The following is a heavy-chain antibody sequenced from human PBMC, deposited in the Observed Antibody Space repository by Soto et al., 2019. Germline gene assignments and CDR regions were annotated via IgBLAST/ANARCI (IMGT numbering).Heavy chain of an antibody. D-gene: IGHD3-10*01. Sequence: QVQLQESGPGLVKPSQTLSLTCTVSGGSISSGDYYWSWIRQPPGKGLEWIGYIYYSGSTYYNPSRKSRVTISVDTSKNQFSLKLSSVTAADTAVYYCASSVLLWFGEANWFDPWGQGTLVTVSS. CDR2: IYYSGST. J-gene: IGHJ5*02. V-gene: IGHV4-30-4*01. CDR3: ASSVLLWFGEANWFDP. CDR1: GGSISSGDYY.